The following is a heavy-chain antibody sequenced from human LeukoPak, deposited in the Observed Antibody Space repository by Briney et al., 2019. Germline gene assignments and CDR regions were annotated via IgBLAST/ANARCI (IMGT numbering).Heavy chain of an antibody. D-gene: IGHD2-2*01. J-gene: IGHJ4*02. CDR1: GYTFTSYY. CDR2: INPSGGST. Sequence: ASVTVSCKASGYTFTSYYMHWVRQAPGQGLEWMGIINPSGGSTSYAQKFQGRVTMTRDTSTSTVYMELSSLRSEDTAVYYCARDGGRYCSSTSCYLLDYWGQGTLVTVSS. CDR3: ARDGGRYCSSTSCYLLDY. V-gene: IGHV1-46*01.